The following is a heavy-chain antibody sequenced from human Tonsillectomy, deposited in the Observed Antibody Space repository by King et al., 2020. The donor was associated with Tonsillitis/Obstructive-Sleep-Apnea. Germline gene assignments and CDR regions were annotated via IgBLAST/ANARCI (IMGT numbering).Heavy chain of an antibody. D-gene: IGHD3-3*01. J-gene: IGHJ4*02. CDR2: IYSGGST. CDR3: ARGDFWSGYYYFDY. CDR1: GFTVSSNY. Sequence: VQLVESGGGLVQPGGSLRLPCAASGFTVSSNYMTWVRQAPGKGLEWVSVIYSGGSTYYADSVKGRFTISRDNSKNTLYLQMNSLRAGDTAVYYCARGDFWSGYYYFDYWGQGTLVTVSS. V-gene: IGHV3-66*01.